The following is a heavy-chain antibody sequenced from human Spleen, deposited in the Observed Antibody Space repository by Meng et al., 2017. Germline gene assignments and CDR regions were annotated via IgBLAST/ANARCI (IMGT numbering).Heavy chain of an antibody. J-gene: IGHJ6*02. CDR2: ISWDGGST. Sequence: GESLKISCAASAFTFSSYAMHWVRQAPGKGLEWVSLISWDGGSTYYADSVKGRFTISRDNSKNSLYLQMNSLRAEDTALYYCAKDVDTMGGMDVWGQGTTVTVSS. V-gene: IGHV3-43D*04. D-gene: IGHD5-18*01. CDR3: AKDVDTMGGMDV. CDR1: AFTFSSYA.